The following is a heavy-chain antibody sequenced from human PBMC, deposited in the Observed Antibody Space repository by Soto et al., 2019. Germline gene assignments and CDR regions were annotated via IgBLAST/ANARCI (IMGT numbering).Heavy chain of an antibody. J-gene: IGHJ4*02. V-gene: IGHV3-21*01. CDR3: ARGPTYSNLDY. D-gene: IGHD4-4*01. Sequence: RGSLRLSCAASGFTFRIYAMRWIRQALGKGLWWVSSISSSSSYIYYADSVKGRFTISRDNAKNSLYLQMNSLRAEDTAVYYCARGPTYSNLDYWAQGT. CDR2: ISSSSSYI. CDR1: GFTFRIYA.